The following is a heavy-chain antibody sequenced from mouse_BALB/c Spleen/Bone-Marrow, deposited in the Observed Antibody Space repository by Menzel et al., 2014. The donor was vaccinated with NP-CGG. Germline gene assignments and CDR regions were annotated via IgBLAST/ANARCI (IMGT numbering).Heavy chain of an antibody. V-gene: IGHV5-9-4*01. D-gene: IGHD2-4*01. CDR1: GFTFGSYA. Sequence: EVKVEESGGGLVKPGGSLKLSCAASGFTFGSYAMSWVRQSPEKRLEWVAEISSGGSYTYYPDTVTGRFTISRDNAKNTLYLEMSSLRSEDTAMYYCAREGLRRRAAMDYWGQGTSVTVSS. CDR2: ISSGGSYT. J-gene: IGHJ4*01. CDR3: AREGLRRRAAMDY.